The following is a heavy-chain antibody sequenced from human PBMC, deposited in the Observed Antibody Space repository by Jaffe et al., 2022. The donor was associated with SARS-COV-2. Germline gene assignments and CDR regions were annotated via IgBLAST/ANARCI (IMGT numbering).Heavy chain of an antibody. CDR3: TTDPGPIESI. V-gene: IGHV3-15*01. J-gene: IGHJ3*02. Sequence: EVQLVESGGGLVNPGGSLRLSCAASGFTFTNAWMNWVRQAPGKGLEWLGRIKRKTDRGTTDYAAPVKGRFTISRDDSKNTLYLQMNSLRSEDTALYYCTTDPGPIESIWGQGTMVTVSS. CDR1: GFTFTNAW. CDR2: IKRKTDRGTT.